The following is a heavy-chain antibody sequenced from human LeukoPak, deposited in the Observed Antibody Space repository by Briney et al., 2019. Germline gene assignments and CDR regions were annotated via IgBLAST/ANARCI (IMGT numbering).Heavy chain of an antibody. D-gene: IGHD5-18*01. CDR3: ARKPYGYLNWFDL. J-gene: IGHJ5*02. CDR1: GGSISSSSYY. Sequence: PSETLSLTCTVSGGSISSSSYYWGWIRQPPGKGLEWIGSIYYSGSTYYNPSRKGRVTISEDTSKNQFSLKLSSVTAADTAVYYCARKPYGYLNWFDLWGQGTLVTVSS. CDR2: IYYSGST. V-gene: IGHV4-39*01.